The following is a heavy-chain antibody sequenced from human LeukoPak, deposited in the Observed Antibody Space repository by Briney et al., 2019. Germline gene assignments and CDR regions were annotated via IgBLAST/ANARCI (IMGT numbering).Heavy chain of an antibody. CDR3: AREYSSGWHDAFDI. CDR2: ISSNGGST. D-gene: IGHD6-19*01. J-gene: IGHJ3*02. V-gene: IGHV3-64*01. CDR1: GFTFGDYA. Sequence: GGSLRLSCTASGFTFGDYAMSWVRQAPGKGLEYVSAISSNGGSTYYANSVKGRFTISRDNSKNTLYLQMGSLRAEDMAVYYCAREYSSGWHDAFDIWGQGTMVTVSS.